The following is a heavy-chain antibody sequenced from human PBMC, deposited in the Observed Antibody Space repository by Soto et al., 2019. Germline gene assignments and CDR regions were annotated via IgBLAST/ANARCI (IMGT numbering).Heavy chain of an antibody. CDR1: GDSINSGDYY. J-gene: IGHJ6*03. CDR2: VYYSGST. V-gene: IGHV4-30-4*08. D-gene: IGHD3-9*01. Sequence: SETLSLTCTISGDSINSGDYYWSWIRQPPGKGLEWIGYVYYSGSTYYNPSLKRRVSFSLDTSRAQFSLKLNSVTAADTAVYYCARTVLGPDLLADSFVDYYYYYMDVWGQGTTVTVSS. CDR3: ARTVLGPDLLADSFVDYYYYYMDV.